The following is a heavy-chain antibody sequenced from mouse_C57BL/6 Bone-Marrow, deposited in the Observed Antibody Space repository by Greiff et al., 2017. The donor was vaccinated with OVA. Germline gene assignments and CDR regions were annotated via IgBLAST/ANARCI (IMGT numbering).Heavy chain of an antibody. J-gene: IGHJ2*01. CDR3: ARWDYYGSSYSY. CDR2: IYPRSGNT. D-gene: IGHD1-1*01. Sequence: VQLQQSGAELARPGASVKLSCKASGYTFTSYGISWVKQSTGQGLEWIGEIYPRSGNTYYNEKFKGKATLTADKSSSTAYMELRSLTSEDSAVYFCARWDYYGSSYSYWCHGTTLTVSS. V-gene: IGHV1-81*01. CDR1: GYTFTSYG.